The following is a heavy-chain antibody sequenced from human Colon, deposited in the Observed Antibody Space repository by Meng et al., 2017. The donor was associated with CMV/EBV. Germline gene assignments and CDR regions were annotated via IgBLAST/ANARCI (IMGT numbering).Heavy chain of an antibody. CDR2: IDHTGST. Sequence: QAQLQAWGGGLLKPSETLSLTCALYGGSFSPYYWSWIRQSPGKGLEWIAEIDHTGSTNYNPSLKSRVTISIDTSNSHFSLNLTSATAADTAVYYCARGGGTPIRGVLPFDFWGQGTLVTVSS. V-gene: IGHV4-34*01. J-gene: IGHJ4*02. CDR3: ARGGGTPIRGVLPFDF. CDR1: GGSFSPYY. D-gene: IGHD3-10*01.